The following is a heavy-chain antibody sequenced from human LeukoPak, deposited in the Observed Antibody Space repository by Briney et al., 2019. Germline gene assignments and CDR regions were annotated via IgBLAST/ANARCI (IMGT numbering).Heavy chain of an antibody. CDR2: IYYSGST. CDR1: GFTFSSYW. Sequence: GSLRLSCAASGFTFSSYWMTWVRQPPGKGLEWIGSIYYSGSTYYNPSLKSRVTISVDTSKKQFSLKLSSVTAADTAVYYCARLRGYSYGYGDYWGQGTLVTVSS. D-gene: IGHD5-18*01. V-gene: IGHV4-39*01. J-gene: IGHJ4*02. CDR3: ARLRGYSYGYGDY.